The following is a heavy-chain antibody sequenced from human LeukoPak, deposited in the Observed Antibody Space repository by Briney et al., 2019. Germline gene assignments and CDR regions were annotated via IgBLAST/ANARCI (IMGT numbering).Heavy chain of an antibody. CDR2: INHSGST. V-gene: IGHV4-34*01. CDR3: ARARRVNPYYYDSSGYYCLFDY. D-gene: IGHD3-22*01. J-gene: IGHJ4*02. Sequence: SETLSLTCAVYGGSFSGYYWSWIRQPPGKGLEWIGEINHSGSTNYNPSLKSLVTISVDTSKNQFSLKLSSVTAADTAVYYCARARRVNPYYYDSSGYYCLFDYWGQGTLVTVSS. CDR1: GGSFSGYY.